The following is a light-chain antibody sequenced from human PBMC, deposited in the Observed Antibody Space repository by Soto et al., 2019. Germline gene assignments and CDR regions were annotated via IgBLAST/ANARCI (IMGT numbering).Light chain of an antibody. V-gene: IGKV1-9*01. J-gene: IGKJ4*01. Sequence: DLPLTQSPSFLSASVGDRVTITCRASQGISSNLAWFQQKPGKAPKLLIYGVSTLQSGVPSRFSGSGSGTDFTLTISSLQPEDFAVYFCQQLYTSPLTYGGGTKEEIK. CDR3: QQLYTSPLT. CDR1: QGISSN. CDR2: GVS.